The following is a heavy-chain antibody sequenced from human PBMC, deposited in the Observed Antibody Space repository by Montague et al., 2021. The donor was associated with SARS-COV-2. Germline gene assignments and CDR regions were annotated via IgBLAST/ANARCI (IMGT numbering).Heavy chain of an antibody. J-gene: IGHJ4*02. CDR1: GFTFSDYA. CDR2: ISYDGSNK. CDR3: ARDRLKWGMITFGRNDY. D-gene: IGHD3-16*01. V-gene: IGHV3-30*09. Sequence: SLRLSCAASGFTFSDYAIYWVRQAPGKGLEWVALISYDGSNKYYXDSVKGRFAISRDNSKNTLYLQMNSLRAEDTAVYFCARDRLKWGMITFGRNDYWGQGTLVTVSS.